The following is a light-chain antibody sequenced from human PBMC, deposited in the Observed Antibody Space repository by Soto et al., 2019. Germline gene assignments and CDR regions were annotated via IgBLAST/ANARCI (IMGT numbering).Light chain of an antibody. V-gene: IGKV1-33*01. CDR3: QQYDNFVIT. CDR2: DAS. Sequence: DIQMTQSPSSLSASVGGRVTITCQASQDIYIYLNWYQQKPGKAPRLLIYDASNLETGVPSRFSGSGSGTDFTFTISSLEPEDIATYHCQQYDNFVITFGHGTRLEIK. J-gene: IGKJ5*01. CDR1: QDIYIY.